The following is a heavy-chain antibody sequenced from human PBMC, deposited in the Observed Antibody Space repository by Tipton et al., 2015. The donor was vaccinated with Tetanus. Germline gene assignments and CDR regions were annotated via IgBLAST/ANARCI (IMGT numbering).Heavy chain of an antibody. D-gene: IGHD2-21*01. V-gene: IGHV4-59*01. Sequence: LRLSCTVSGGSISSYYWSWIRQPPGKGLEWIGYIYYSGSTNYNPSLKSRVTISVDTSKNQFSLKLSSVTAADTAVYYCAGGALLWSCEQWAFDYWGQGTLVTVSS. CDR2: IYYSGST. J-gene: IGHJ4*02. CDR3: AGGALLWSCEQWAFDY. CDR1: GGSISSYY.